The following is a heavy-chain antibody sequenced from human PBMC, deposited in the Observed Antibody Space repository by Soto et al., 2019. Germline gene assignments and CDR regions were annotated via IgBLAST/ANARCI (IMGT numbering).Heavy chain of an antibody. V-gene: IGHV3-53*01. CDR3: ARVGNSGYDHHYFDY. CDR1: GFTVSSNY. Sequence: PGGSLRLSCAASGFTVSSNYMSWVRQAPGKGLEWVSVIYSGGSTYYADSVKGRFTISRDNSKNTQYLQMNSLRAEDTAVYYCARVGNSGYDHHYFDYWGQGTLVTVSS. J-gene: IGHJ4*02. CDR2: IYSGGST. D-gene: IGHD5-12*01.